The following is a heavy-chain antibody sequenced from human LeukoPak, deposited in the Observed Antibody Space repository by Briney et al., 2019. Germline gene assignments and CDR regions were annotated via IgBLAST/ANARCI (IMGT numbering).Heavy chain of an antibody. Sequence: GGSLRLSCAASGFTFSTYWMTWVRQAPGQGLDWVAHIAHDGSETYYVDSVKGRFTISRDNAKNSLYLQMNSLRAEDTAVYYCARKFTGTTANWYFDRWGRGTLVTVSS. CDR1: GFTFSTYW. V-gene: IGHV3-7*03. CDR2: IAHDGSET. CDR3: ARKFTGTTANWYFDR. J-gene: IGHJ2*01. D-gene: IGHD1-7*01.